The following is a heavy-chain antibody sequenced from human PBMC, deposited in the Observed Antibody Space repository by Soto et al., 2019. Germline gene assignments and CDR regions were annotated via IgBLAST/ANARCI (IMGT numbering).Heavy chain of an antibody. V-gene: IGHV3-30*18. CDR3: AKARAYYYDSSALGDY. D-gene: IGHD3-22*01. CDR2: ISYDGSNK. CDR1: GFTFSSYG. J-gene: IGHJ4*02. Sequence: QVQLEESGGGVVQPGRSLRLSCAASGFTFSSYGMHWVRQAPGKGLEWVAVISYDGSNKYYADSVKGRFTISRDNSKNTLYLQMNSLRAEDTAVYYCAKARAYYYDSSALGDYWGQGTLVTVSS.